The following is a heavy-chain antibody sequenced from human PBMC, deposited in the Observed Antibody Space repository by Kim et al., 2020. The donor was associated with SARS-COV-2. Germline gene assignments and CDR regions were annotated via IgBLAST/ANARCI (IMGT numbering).Heavy chain of an antibody. J-gene: IGHJ4*02. D-gene: IGHD6-19*01. Sequence: SVKGRFTISRDNSKNTLYLQMNSLRAEDTAVYYCARDPVAGRTRRYYFDYWGQGTLVTVSS. CDR3: ARDPVAGRTRRYYFDY. V-gene: IGHV3-30*01.